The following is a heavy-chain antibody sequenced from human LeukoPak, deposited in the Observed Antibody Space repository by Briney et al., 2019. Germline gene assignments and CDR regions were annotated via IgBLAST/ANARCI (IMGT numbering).Heavy chain of an antibody. D-gene: IGHD6-13*01. Sequence: GRSLRLSCAASGFTFSSYGTHWVRQAPGKGLEWVAVISYDGSNKYYADSVKGRFTISRDNSKNTLYLQMNSLRAEDTAVYYCANSPSIAAAGTHYWGQGTLVTVSS. CDR3: ANSPSIAAAGTHY. CDR2: ISYDGSNK. J-gene: IGHJ4*02. V-gene: IGHV3-30*18. CDR1: GFTFSSYG.